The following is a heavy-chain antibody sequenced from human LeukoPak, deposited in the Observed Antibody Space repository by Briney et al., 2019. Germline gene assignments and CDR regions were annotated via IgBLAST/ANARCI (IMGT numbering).Heavy chain of an antibody. D-gene: IGHD6-6*01. CDR3: AGGADSSSSIYYYYYMDV. J-gene: IGHJ6*03. CDR2: IIPIFGTA. V-gene: IGHV1-69*06. CDR1: GYTFTSYD. Sequence: GASVKVSCKASGYTFTSYDINWVRQATGQGLEWMGGIIPIFGTANYAQKFQGRVTITADKSTSTAYMELSSLRSEDTAVYYCAGGADSSSSIYYYYYMDVWGKGTTVTVSS.